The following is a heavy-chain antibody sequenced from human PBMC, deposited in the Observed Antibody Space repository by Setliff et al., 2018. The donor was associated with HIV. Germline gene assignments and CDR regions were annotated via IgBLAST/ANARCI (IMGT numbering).Heavy chain of an antibody. V-gene: IGHV1-46*01. CDR2: INPTGGSI. Sequence: VASVKVSCKPSGYSFTNHYMHWVRQAPGQGLEWMGVINPTGGSIRNTQKFQGRVAMTRDTSTSTVYMELSSLRSEDTAVYYCASAGAWQRNALDIWGQGTMVTVSS. CDR1: GYSFTNHY. J-gene: IGHJ3*02. D-gene: IGHD5-12*01. CDR3: ASAGAWQRNALDI.